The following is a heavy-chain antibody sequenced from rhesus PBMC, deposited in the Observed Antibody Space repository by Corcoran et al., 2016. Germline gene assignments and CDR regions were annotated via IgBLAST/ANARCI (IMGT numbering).Heavy chain of an antibody. Sequence: QLQLQESGPGLVKPSETLSLTCAVSGGSISSNWWSWIRQPQGKGLEWLGRISGSGGSNSYNPSLKSRVTISTDTSKNQFSLKLSSVTAADTAVYYCARTSSSGWYLNSLDVWGRGVLVTVSS. CDR1: GGSISSNW. CDR2: ISGSGGSN. J-gene: IGHJ5-2*02. D-gene: IGHD6-31*01. V-gene: IGHV4-173*01. CDR3: ARTSSSGWYLNSLDV.